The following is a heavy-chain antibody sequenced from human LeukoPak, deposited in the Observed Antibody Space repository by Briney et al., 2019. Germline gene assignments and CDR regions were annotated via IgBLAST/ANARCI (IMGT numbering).Heavy chain of an antibody. CDR1: GFTFDDYG. D-gene: IGHD2-2*01. J-gene: IGHJ4*02. Sequence: GGSLRLSCAASGFTFDDYGMSWVRQAPGQGLQWVSGINWNGGSTGYADSVKGRFTISRDNAKNSLYLQMNSLRAEDTALYYCARGLGYCSSTSCFSGDYWGQGTLVTVSS. V-gene: IGHV3-20*04. CDR2: INWNGGST. CDR3: ARGLGYCSSTSCFSGDY.